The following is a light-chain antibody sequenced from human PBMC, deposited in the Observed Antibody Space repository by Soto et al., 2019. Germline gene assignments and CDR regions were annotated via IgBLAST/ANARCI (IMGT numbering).Light chain of an antibody. CDR3: QQYGTSPWT. CDR2: IAS. Sequence: EIVLTQSPGTLSLFPGERATLSCRATQSVNSDYLAWYQQKPGQAPRLLIYIASRRATGIPDRFSGSGSGTDFTLTINRLEPEDFAVYYCQQYGTSPWTFVQGTKVEIK. V-gene: IGKV3-20*01. CDR1: QSVNSDY. J-gene: IGKJ1*01.